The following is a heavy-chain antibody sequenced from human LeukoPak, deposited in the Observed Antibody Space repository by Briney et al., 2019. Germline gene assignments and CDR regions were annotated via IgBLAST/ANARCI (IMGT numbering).Heavy chain of an antibody. CDR1: GFAFSLSC. V-gene: IGHV3-23*01. Sequence: GGSLRLSCAASGFAFSLSCINWVRQAPGRGLVWMSCISGSGRTTYYADSVRGRFTISRDNSRNTVFLQLNSLRAEDTAVYYCARGKYPGDDLAARYDYYYFYGVDVWGQGTTVTVSS. CDR3: ARGKYPGDDLAARYDYYYFYGVDV. D-gene: IGHD4-17*01. CDR2: ISGSGRTT. J-gene: IGHJ6*02.